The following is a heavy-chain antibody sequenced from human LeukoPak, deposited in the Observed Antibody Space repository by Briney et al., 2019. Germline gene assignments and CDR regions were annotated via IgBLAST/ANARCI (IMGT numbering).Heavy chain of an antibody. CDR3: ATPAYAPHKVYFQH. CDR1: GYTFTDYY. CDR2: IDPEDGKT. Sequence: ASVNVSCKVSGYTFTDYYMHWVQQAPGKGLEWMGLIDPEDGKTIYAEKFQGRVTITAYTSTDTAYMELSSLRFEDTAVYYCATPAYAPHKVYFQHWGQGTLVTVSS. J-gene: IGHJ1*01. D-gene: IGHD4-17*01. V-gene: IGHV1-69-2*01.